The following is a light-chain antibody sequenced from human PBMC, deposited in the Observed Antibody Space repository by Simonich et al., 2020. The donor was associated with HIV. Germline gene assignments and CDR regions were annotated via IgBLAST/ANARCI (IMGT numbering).Light chain of an antibody. J-gene: IGKJ4*01. CDR3: QQYNNCPLT. CDR2: GAS. V-gene: IGKV3-15*01. Sequence: EIVMTQSPATLSVSPGERATLSCRASQSVSSNLAWYQQKPGQVPRLLIHGASTRATGIPARFSGSGSGTEFTLTISSLQSEDFAVYHCQQYNNCPLTFGGGTKVEIK. CDR1: QSVSSN.